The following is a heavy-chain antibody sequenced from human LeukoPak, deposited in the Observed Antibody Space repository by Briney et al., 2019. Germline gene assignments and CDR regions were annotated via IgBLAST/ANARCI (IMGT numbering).Heavy chain of an antibody. CDR1: GFTFSSSA. CDR3: AKLYGGRANAFDI. J-gene: IGHJ3*02. D-gene: IGHD2-15*01. V-gene: IGHV3-23*01. Sequence: GGSLRLSCAASGFTFSSSAMSWVRQAPGKGLEWVSASGSDGRTYYADSVKGRFTISRDNSKNTLYLQMNSLRAEDTAVYHCAKLYGGRANAFDIWGQGTMVTVSS. CDR2: SGSDGRT.